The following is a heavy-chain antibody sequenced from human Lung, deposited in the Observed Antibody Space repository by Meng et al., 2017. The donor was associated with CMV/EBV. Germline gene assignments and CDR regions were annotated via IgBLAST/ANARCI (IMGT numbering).Heavy chain of an antibody. D-gene: IGHD3-22*01. V-gene: IGHV4-4*02. J-gene: IGHJ4*02. Sequence: YGVSGGSISTRSKGWTWVRQPPRSGLEWIGEVNDSGTTNYNPSLKSRVIMSVDTSNNQFFLELASVTAADTAIYYCARFDSSGYSFDRWGQGTLSPSPQ. CDR1: GGSISTRSKG. CDR3: ARFDSSGYSFDR. CDR2: VNDSGTT.